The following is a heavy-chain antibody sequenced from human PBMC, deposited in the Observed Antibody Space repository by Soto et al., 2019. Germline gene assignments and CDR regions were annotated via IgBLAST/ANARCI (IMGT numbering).Heavy chain of an antibody. Sequence: SETLSLTCTASGGSISSYYWSWIRQPPGKGLEWIGYIYYSGSTNYNPSLKSRVTISVDTSKNQFSLKLSSVTAADTAVYYCARAYSSGWYQLDYWGQGTLVTVSS. D-gene: IGHD6-19*01. CDR1: GGSISSYY. CDR2: IYYSGST. J-gene: IGHJ4*02. CDR3: ARAYSSGWYQLDY. V-gene: IGHV4-59*01.